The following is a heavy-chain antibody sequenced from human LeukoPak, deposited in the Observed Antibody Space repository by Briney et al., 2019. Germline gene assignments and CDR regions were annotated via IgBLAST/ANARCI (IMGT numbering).Heavy chain of an antibody. J-gene: IGHJ4*02. Sequence: SVKVSCKASGGTFSSYAISWVRQAPGQGLEWMGGIIPIFGTANYAQKFQGRVTITADESTSTAYMELSSLRSEDTAVYYCASGTVTMLDPPYPYYSDYWGQGTLVTVSS. CDR1: GGTFSSYA. CDR3: ASGTVTMLDPPYPYYSDY. CDR2: IIPIFGTA. V-gene: IGHV1-69*13. D-gene: IGHD4-17*01.